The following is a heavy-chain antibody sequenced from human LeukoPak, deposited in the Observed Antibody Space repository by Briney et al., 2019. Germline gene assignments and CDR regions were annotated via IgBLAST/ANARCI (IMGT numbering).Heavy chain of an antibody. J-gene: IGHJ5*02. V-gene: IGHV4-4*07. CDR3: ARDQYYYGSGTPFDP. Sequence: SETLSLTCTVSGGSISSYYRSWIRQPAGKGLEWIGRIYTSGCTNYNPSLKSRVTMSVDTSKNQFSLKLNSVTAADTAVYYCARDQYYYGSGTPFDPWGQGTLVTVSS. D-gene: IGHD3-10*01. CDR2: IYTSGCT. CDR1: GGSISSYY.